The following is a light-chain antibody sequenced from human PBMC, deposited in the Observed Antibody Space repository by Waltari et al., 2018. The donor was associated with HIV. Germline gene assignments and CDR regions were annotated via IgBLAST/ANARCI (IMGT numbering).Light chain of an antibody. CDR2: EVS. J-gene: IGLJ2*01. V-gene: IGLV2-8*01. Sequence: QSALTQPPSASGSPGQSVTISCTGTSSDVGGYNYVSWYRHHPGKAPNLMIYEVSKRPSGVPDRFSGSKSDNPASLTVSGLQAEDEADYYCSSYAGSNNLVFGGGTKLTVL. CDR3: SSYAGSNNLV. CDR1: SSDVGGYNY.